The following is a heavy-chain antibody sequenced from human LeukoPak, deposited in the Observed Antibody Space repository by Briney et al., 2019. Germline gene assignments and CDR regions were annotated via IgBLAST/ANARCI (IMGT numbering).Heavy chain of an antibody. CDR1: GGSISSYY. CDR2: IYYSGST. V-gene: IGHV4-59*01. Sequence: SETLSPTCTVSGGSISSYYWSWIRQPPGKGLEWIGYIYYSGSTNYNPSLKSRVTISVDTSKNQFSLKLSSVTAADTAVYYCARETTVVSFDHWGQGTLVTVSS. J-gene: IGHJ4*02. CDR3: ARETTVVSFDH. D-gene: IGHD4-23*01.